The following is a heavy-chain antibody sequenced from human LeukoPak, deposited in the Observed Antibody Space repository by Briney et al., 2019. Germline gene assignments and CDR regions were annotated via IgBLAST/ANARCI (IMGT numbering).Heavy chain of an antibody. Sequence: GGSLRLSCAASGYSFSSYFMTWARQPPGGGGEWVSAISASGDKTHYADSVKCRFTISRDNSTNTLSLQVNSLRVDAAAIYYCGIYQQQPSLGSDFWGQGTLVTVSS. V-gene: IGHV3-23*01. D-gene: IGHD6-13*01. CDR2: ISASGDKT. CDR1: GYSFSSYF. J-gene: IGHJ4*02. CDR3: GIYQQQPSLGSDF.